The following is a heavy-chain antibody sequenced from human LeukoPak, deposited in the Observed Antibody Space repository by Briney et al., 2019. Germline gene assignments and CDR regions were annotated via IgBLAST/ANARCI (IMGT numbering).Heavy chain of an antibody. Sequence: SETLSLTCAVYGGSFSGYYWSWIRQPPGKGLEWIGSIYYSGSTYYNPSLKSRVTISVDTSKNQFSLKLSSVTAADTAVYYCARDGGTTPYYYMDVWGKGTTVTVSS. V-gene: IGHV4-34*01. CDR3: ARDGGTTPYYYMDV. J-gene: IGHJ6*03. CDR2: IYYSGST. CDR1: GGSFSGYY. D-gene: IGHD4-11*01.